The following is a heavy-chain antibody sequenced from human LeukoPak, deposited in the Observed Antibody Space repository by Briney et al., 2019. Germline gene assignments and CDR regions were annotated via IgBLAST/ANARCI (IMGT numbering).Heavy chain of an antibody. CDR1: GFTFSSYE. CDR2: ISSSGSTI. Sequence: GGSLRLSCAASGFTFSSYEMNWVRQAPGKGLEWVSYISSSGSTIYYADSVKGRFTISRDNAKNSLYLQMNSLRAEDTAVHYCASPRGVTTDYYYYYGMDVWGKGTTVTVSS. CDR3: ASPRGVTTDYYYYYGMDV. D-gene: IGHD4-11*01. J-gene: IGHJ6*04. V-gene: IGHV3-48*03.